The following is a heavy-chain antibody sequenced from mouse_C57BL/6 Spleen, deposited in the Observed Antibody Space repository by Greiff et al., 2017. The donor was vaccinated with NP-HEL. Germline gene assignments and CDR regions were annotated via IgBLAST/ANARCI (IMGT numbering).Heavy chain of an antibody. CDR3: SYYYGSVGFAY. CDR2: INPNNGGT. D-gene: IGHD1-1*01. Sequence: EVQLQESGPELVKPGASVKMSCKASGYTFTDYNMHWVKQSHGKSLEWIGYINPNNGGTSYNQKFKGKATLTVNKSSSTAYMELRSLTSEDSAVYYCSYYYGSVGFAYWGQGTLVTVSA. V-gene: IGHV1-22*01. J-gene: IGHJ3*01. CDR1: GYTFTDYN.